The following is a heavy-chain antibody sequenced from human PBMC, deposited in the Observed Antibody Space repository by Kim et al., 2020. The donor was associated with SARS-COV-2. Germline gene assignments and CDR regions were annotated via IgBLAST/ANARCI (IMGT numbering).Heavy chain of an antibody. CDR1: GGSFSGYY. V-gene: IGHV4-34*01. CDR3: ARSSNGRRIVTNTLGYRLDA. Sequence: SETLSLTCAVYGGSFSGYYWSWIRQSPEKGLEWIGEINHSGSTNSNPSLKSRVTMSVDMSKNQVSLNLTSVTAADTAMYYCARSSNGRRIVTNTLGYRLDAWGQGTLVTVSS. J-gene: IGHJ5*02. D-gene: IGHD5-18*01. CDR2: INHSGST.